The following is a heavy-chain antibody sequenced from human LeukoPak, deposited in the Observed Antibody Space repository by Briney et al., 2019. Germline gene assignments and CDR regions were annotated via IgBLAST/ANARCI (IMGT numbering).Heavy chain of an antibody. CDR1: GFTFNNHP. D-gene: IGHD1-7*01. CDR2: VNAGGTNT. J-gene: IGHJ4*02. V-gene: IGHV3-23*01. CDR3: AKRGITATKEFDY. Sequence: GGSLRLSCAASGFTFNNHPMHWVRQAPGKGLEWVSGVNAGGTNTYYADSVKGRFTISRDNFKNTLYLQMNSLRAEDTAVYYCAKRGITATKEFDYWGQGTLATVSS.